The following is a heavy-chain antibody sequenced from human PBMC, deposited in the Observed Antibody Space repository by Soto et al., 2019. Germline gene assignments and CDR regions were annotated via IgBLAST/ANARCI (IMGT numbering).Heavy chain of an antibody. CDR2: IYHSGNT. CDR3: ARDLITYSSGWLGNYYYYGMDV. Sequence: SETLSLTCTVSGDSITDYYWSWIRQAPGKGLEWIGFIYHSGNTNYKSSLKGRVTMSMDTSKSQFFLKLNSVTAADTAVYYCARDLITYSSGWLGNYYYYGMDVWGQGTTVTVSS. D-gene: IGHD6-19*01. V-gene: IGHV4-59*01. CDR1: GDSITDYY. J-gene: IGHJ6*02.